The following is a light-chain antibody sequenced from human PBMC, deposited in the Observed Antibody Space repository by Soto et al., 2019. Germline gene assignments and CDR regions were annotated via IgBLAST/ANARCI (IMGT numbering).Light chain of an antibody. J-gene: IGKJ1*01. Sequence: EIVMTQSPATLSVSPGERATLSCRASQSVSSNLAWYQQKPGQAPRLLIYGASTRDTGIPARFSGSGSGTEFTLTISSLQSADFAVYYCQHYNNWPPWTFGQGTKVEIK. CDR3: QHYNNWPPWT. CDR1: QSVSSN. CDR2: GAS. V-gene: IGKV3-15*01.